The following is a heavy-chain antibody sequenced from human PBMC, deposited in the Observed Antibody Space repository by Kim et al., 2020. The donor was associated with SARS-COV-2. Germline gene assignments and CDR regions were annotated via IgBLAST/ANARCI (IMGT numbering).Heavy chain of an antibody. J-gene: IGHJ1*01. CDR2: IIPIFGTA. Sequence: SVKVSCKASGGTFSSYAISWVRQAPGQGLEWMGGIIPIFGTANYAQKFQGRVTITADESTSTAYMELSSLRSEDTAVYYCARGGWYYYDSSGYYQEYFQHWGQGTLVTVSS. CDR1: GGTFSSYA. V-gene: IGHV1-69*13. D-gene: IGHD3-22*01. CDR3: ARGGWYYYDSSGYYQEYFQH.